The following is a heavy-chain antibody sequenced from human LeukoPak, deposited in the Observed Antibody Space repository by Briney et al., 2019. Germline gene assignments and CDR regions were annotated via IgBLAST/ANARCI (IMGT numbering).Heavy chain of an antibody. CDR1: GFTFSSYA. CDR2: ISGSGGST. D-gene: IGHD3-22*01. CDR3: AKEITAGYYDSSGAFDY. V-gene: IGHV3-23*01. J-gene: IGHJ4*02. Sequence: EGSLRLSCAASGFTFSSYAMSWVRQAPGKGLEWVSAISGSGGSTYYADSVKGRFTISRDNSKNTLYLQMNSLRAEDTAVYYCAKEITAGYYDSSGAFDYWGQGTLVTVSS.